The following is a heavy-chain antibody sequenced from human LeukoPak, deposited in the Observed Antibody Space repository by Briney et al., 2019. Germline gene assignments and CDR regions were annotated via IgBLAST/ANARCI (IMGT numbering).Heavy chain of an antibody. D-gene: IGHD6-6*01. CDR2: TYYRSKWTT. Sequence: SQTLSLTCAVSGDTFSSNTAAWNWIRQSPSRGLEWLGRTYYRSKWTTDYAASVQNRITIKPDTSTNQFSLQLKSATPDDTAVYYCARQHSTSTEYYGLDVWGQGTTVTVSS. CDR1: GDTFSSNTAA. CDR3: ARQHSTSTEYYGLDV. J-gene: IGHJ6*02. V-gene: IGHV6-1*01.